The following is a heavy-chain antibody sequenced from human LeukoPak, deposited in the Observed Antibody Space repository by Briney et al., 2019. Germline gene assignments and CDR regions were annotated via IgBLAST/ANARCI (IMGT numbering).Heavy chain of an antibody. CDR2: ISWNSGSI. CDR1: GFTFDDYA. CDR3: AKSALLPHIDY. J-gene: IGHJ4*02. Sequence: GRSLRLFCAASGFTFDDYAMHWVRQAPGKGLEWVSGISWNSGSIGYEDSVKGRFTISRDNAKNSLYLQMNSLRAEDTALYYCAKSALLPHIDYWGQGTLVTVSS. V-gene: IGHV3-9*01. D-gene: IGHD2-15*01.